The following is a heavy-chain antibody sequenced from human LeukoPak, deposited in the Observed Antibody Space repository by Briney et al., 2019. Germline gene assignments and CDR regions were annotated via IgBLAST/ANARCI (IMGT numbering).Heavy chain of an antibody. CDR3: AREKRDLSNSIAVAGTNYFDY. Sequence: SVKVSFKASGGTFSSYAISWVRQAPGQGLEWMGRSIPIFGTANYVQKFQGRVTITTDESTSTAYMELSSLRSEDTAVYYCAREKRDLSNSIAVAGTNYFDYWGQGTLVTVSS. V-gene: IGHV1-69*05. D-gene: IGHD6-19*01. CDR1: GGTFSSYA. CDR2: SIPIFGTA. J-gene: IGHJ4*02.